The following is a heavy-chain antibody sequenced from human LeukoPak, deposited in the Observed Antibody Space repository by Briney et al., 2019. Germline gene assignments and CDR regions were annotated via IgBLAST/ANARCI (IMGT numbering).Heavy chain of an antibody. CDR2: INPNSGT. CDR3: AKEAGNFNLGDY. CDR1: GYTFTGYY. Sequence: ASVKVSCKASGYTFTGYYMHWVRQAPGQGLEWMGWINPNSGTKYAEKFQGRVTMTRDTSLSIASKELRSLSSDDTAVYYCAKEAGNFNLGDYWGQGTLVAVSS. V-gene: IGHV1-2*02. J-gene: IGHJ4*02. D-gene: IGHD3-16*01.